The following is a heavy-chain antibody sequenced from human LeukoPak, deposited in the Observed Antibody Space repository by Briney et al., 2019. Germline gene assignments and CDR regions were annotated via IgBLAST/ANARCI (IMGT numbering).Heavy chain of an antibody. CDR2: IRSKAYGGTT. D-gene: IGHD3-22*01. Sequence: GGSLRLSCGASGFSFSDHAMHWVRQAPDKGLEWVGFIRSKAYGGTTEYAASVKGRFTISRDDSKSIAYLQMNSLKTEDTAVYYCTRDLGDYYDSSGDAYWGQGTLVTVSS. CDR1: GFSFSDHA. CDR3: TRDLGDYYDSSGDAY. J-gene: IGHJ4*02. V-gene: IGHV3-49*04.